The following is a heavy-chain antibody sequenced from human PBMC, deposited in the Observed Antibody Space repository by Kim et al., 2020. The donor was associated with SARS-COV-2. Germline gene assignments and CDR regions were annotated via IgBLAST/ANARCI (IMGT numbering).Heavy chain of an antibody. CDR3: TRGYSGYGYYFEH. CDR2: VDPSGDRT. D-gene: IGHD5-12*01. V-gene: IGHV1-46*01. Sequence: ASVKVSCKASGYIFTNYYMHWIRQAPGQGLEWMGIVDPSGDRTSSAQKFRGRVTMTRDTSTSTVYMELSGLGSDDTAVYYCTRGYSGYGYYFEHWGQGTLVTVSS. CDR1: GYIFTNYY. J-gene: IGHJ4*02.